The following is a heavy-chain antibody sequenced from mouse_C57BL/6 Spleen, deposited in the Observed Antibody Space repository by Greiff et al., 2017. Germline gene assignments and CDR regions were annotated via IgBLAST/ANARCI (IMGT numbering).Heavy chain of an antibody. CDR3: ARESSDVFDV. CDR1: GYNIKSYC. D-gene: IGHD1-1*01. CDR2: IYPGDGDT. J-gene: IGHJ1*03. V-gene: IGHV1-80*01. Sequence: VQLQQSGAELVRPGASVKLSCKASGYNIKSYCMNWVKQRTGQGLEWIGKIYPGDGDTHYTGKFKGKATLTADKSSSTAYMELRSLTSEDSAVYFCARESSDVFDVWGTGTTVTVSS.